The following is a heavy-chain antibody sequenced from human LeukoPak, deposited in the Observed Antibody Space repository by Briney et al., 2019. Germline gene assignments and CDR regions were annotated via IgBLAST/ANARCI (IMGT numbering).Heavy chain of an antibody. CDR3: ARGQIDLLRNYFDS. J-gene: IGHJ4*02. CDR2: IYTGGNT. Sequence: GGSLRLSCAASGFIVSHKYMAWVRQAPGKGLEWLSIIYTGGNTVSAESVKGRFSISRDDARNTVHLQMNNLRDDDTAVYYCARGQIDLLRNYFDSWGPGTLVAVSS. D-gene: IGHD3-22*01. CDR1: GFIVSHKY. V-gene: IGHV3-66*01.